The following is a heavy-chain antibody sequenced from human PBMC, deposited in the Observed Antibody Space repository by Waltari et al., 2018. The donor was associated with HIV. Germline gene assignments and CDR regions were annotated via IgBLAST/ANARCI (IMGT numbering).Heavy chain of an antibody. CDR1: GGSISRRNYY. J-gene: IGHJ6*02. CDR2: IYYSGST. CDR3: TSGGVGSTEDFYYGMDV. D-gene: IGHD3-16*01. Sequence: QLHLQQSGPGLVNPSETLSLSCTVSGGSISRRNYYWGWIRQPPGMGLEWIGGIYYSGSTYYNPSLKSRVTVSVDTARNQCSLKLYSVTAADTAVYYCTSGGVGSTEDFYYGMDVWGQGTTVTVSS. V-gene: IGHV4-39*01.